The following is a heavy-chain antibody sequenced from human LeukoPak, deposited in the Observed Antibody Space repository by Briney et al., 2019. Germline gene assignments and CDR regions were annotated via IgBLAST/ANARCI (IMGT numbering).Heavy chain of an antibody. D-gene: IGHD6-13*01. CDR1: GFTFSDYY. CDR3: TTGLYSSSWYFYAFDI. J-gene: IGHJ3*02. CDR2: ISGSGSTI. Sequence: PGGSLRLSCAGSGFTFSDYYMSWIRQAPGKGLEWVSYISGSGSTIYYADSVKGRFTITRDNAKNSLYLQMNSLRAEDTAVYYCTTGLYSSSWYFYAFDIWGQGTMVTVSS. V-gene: IGHV3-11*01.